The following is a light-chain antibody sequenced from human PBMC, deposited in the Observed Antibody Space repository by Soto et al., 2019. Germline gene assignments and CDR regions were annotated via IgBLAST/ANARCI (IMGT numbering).Light chain of an antibody. J-gene: IGLJ2*01. CDR2: EVS. V-gene: IGLV2-8*01. CDR1: LTDIGTYYY. CDR3: SSYAGTKTLV. Sequence: QSALTQPPSASGSLGQSVTISCTGTLTDIGTYYYVSWYQQHPGKAPKLIIYEVSERPSGVPDRFSGSKSGNTASLTVSGLQAGDGADYYCSSYAGTKTLVFGGGTKLTVL.